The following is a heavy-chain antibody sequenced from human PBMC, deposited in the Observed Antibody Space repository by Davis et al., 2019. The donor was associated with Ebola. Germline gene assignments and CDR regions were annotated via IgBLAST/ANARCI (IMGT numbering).Heavy chain of an antibody. Sequence: SETLSLTCAVYGGSFSDDLWSWIRQTPGKGLEWIGKISHGGVSDYNPSLKSRVSISVDMSKNQFSLKMTSVTAADAAVYYCARTAKTSVSPVGLGYTCFDPWSQGTLVTVSS. CDR3: ARTAKTSVSPVGLGYTCFDP. D-gene: IGHD1-26*01. CDR1: GGSFSDDL. V-gene: IGHV4-34*01. CDR2: ISHGGVS. J-gene: IGHJ5*02.